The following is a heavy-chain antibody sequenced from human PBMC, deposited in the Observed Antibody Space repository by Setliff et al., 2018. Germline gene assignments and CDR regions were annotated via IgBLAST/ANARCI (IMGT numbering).Heavy chain of an antibody. CDR3: ARDGVFYAMDV. CDR2: IRGIDNGK. V-gene: IGHV3-11*04. J-gene: IGHJ6*02. Sequence: GSLRLSCTASGFVFSDYYMSWIRQAPGKGLEWVSYIRGIDNGKHYADSVKGRFIISRDNAKDSLYLQMNSLRAEDTALYYCARDGVFYAMDVWGRGTTVTVSS. CDR1: GFVFSDYY. D-gene: IGHD3-10*01.